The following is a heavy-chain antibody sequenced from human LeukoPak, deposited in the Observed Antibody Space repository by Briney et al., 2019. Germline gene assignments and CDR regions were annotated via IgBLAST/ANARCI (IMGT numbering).Heavy chain of an antibody. CDR1: GFTFSGYW. Sequence: GGSLRLSCAASGFTFSGYWMTWVRQAPGKGLEWVANIKQDGTDKYYADSVKGRFTISRDSAKNSLYLQMNSLRAEDTAVYYCARVDCTSTTCDDYWGQGTLVTVSS. CDR2: IKQDGTDK. CDR3: ARVDCTSTTCDDY. D-gene: IGHD2-2*01. J-gene: IGHJ4*02. V-gene: IGHV3-7*01.